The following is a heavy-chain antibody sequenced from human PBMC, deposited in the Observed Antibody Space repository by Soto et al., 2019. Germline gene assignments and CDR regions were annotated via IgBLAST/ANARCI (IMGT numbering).Heavy chain of an antibody. J-gene: IGHJ6*02. D-gene: IGHD4-17*01. CDR3: ARHGVDYGDYASYYYYGMDV. CDR2: IYYSGSA. V-gene: IGHV4-39*01. CDR1: GGSISGGPYY. Sequence: QVQLQESGPGLVKPSETLSLTCTVSGGSISGGPYYWGWIRQPPGKGLEWIGFIYYSGSAYYNPSLKSRVTISIDTSKNQFSRKLTSVTAADTAVFYCARHGVDYGDYASYYYYGMDVWGRGTTVTVSS.